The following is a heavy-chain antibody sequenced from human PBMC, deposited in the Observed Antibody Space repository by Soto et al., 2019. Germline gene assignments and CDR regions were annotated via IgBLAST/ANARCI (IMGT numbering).Heavy chain of an antibody. V-gene: IGHV3-23*01. Sequence: GGSLRLSCAPSGFTFSTYALSWVRQAPGKGLEWVSAISGSGRTTYYADSVKGRFTVSRDNSKNTLYLQLNSLRAEDTAVYYCAKEMGYPYAFFDSWGQGTQVTVSS. CDR1: GFTFSTYA. CDR3: AKEMGYPYAFFDS. CDR2: ISGSGRTT. J-gene: IGHJ4*02. D-gene: IGHD5-18*01.